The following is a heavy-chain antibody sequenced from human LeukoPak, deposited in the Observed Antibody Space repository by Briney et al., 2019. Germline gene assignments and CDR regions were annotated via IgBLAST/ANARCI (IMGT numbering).Heavy chain of an antibody. D-gene: IGHD4-23*01. CDR2: IYYSGST. CDR1: GGSISSSSYY. CDR3: ARDYLGGNPDAFAI. J-gene: IGHJ3*02. V-gene: IGHV4-39*07. Sequence: SETLSLTCTVSGGSISSSSYYWGWIRQPPGKELEWIGSIYYSGSTYYNPSLNSRVTISVDTSRNQFSLKLSSVTAADTAVYYCARDYLGGNPDAFAIWGQGTMVTVSS.